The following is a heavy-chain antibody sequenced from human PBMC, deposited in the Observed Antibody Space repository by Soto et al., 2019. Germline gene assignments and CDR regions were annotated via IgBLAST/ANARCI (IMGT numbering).Heavy chain of an antibody. CDR2: ISGSGGST. J-gene: IGHJ6*03. D-gene: IGHD3-3*01. CDR3: AKAPYDFWSGYYMAV. V-gene: IGHV3-23*01. Sequence: GGSLRLSCAASGFTFSSYAMSWVRQAPGKGLEWVSAISGSGGSTYYADSVKGRFTISRDNSKNTLYLQMNSLRAEDTAVYYCAKAPYDFWSGYYMAVWGKGTTVTVSS. CDR1: GFTFSSYA.